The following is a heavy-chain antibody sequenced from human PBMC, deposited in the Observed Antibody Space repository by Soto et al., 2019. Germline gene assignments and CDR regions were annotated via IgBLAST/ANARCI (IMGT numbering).Heavy chain of an antibody. V-gene: IGHV3-21*06. Sequence: GGSLRLSCVVSGVSFSYYSMNWVRQAPGKGLEWVSLITGNSEYKYYAGSVKGRFTVSRDNAKNSLYLQMNSLPVEDTAVYYCARSGELLQTFDSWGQGTLVTVSS. J-gene: IGHJ4*02. CDR3: ARSGELLQTFDS. D-gene: IGHD1-26*01. CDR1: GVSFSYYS. CDR2: ITGNSEYK.